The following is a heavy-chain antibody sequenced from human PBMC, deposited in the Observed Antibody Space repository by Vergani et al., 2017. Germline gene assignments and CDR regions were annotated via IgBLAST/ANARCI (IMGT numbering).Heavy chain of an antibody. CDR2: ISYDGSNK. CDR3: ARGIAAPFDYYMDV. Sequence: QVQLVESWGGVVQPGRSLRLSCAASGFTFSSYAMHWVRQAPGKGLEWVAVISYDGSNKYYADSVKGRFTISRDNSKNTLYLQMNSLRAEDTAVYYCARGIAAPFDYYMDVWGKGTTVTVSS. CDR1: GFTFSSYA. V-gene: IGHV3-30*04. J-gene: IGHJ6*03. D-gene: IGHD6-6*01.